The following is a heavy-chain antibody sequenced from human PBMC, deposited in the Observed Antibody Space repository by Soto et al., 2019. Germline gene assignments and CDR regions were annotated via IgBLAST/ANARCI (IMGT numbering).Heavy chain of an antibody. CDR1: GGSISSYY. Sequence: PSETLSLTCTVSGGSISSYYWSWIRQPPGKGLEWIGYIYYSGSTNYNPSLKSRVTISVDTSKNQFPLKLSSVTAADTAVYYCAREGDTASSLNWFDPWGQGTLVTVSS. CDR2: IYYSGST. J-gene: IGHJ5*02. V-gene: IGHV4-59*01. D-gene: IGHD5-18*01. CDR3: AREGDTASSLNWFDP.